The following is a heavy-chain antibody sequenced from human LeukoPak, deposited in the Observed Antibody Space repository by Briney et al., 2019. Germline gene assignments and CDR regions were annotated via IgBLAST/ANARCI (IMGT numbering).Heavy chain of an antibody. CDR1: GGSLSSSGYD. J-gene: IGHJ4*02. CDR3: ARGYDRSGFHFEN. V-gene: IGHV4-31*03. CDR2: IHYSGST. Sequence: SQTLSLTCTVSGGSLSSSGYDWSWIRHHPGKGLEGIWDIHYSGSTYYNPSLEPSLKSRLNISVDTSMNQIPLKLNSVNAADTALFYCARGYDRSGFHFENWGQGTLVTLSS. D-gene: IGHD3-22*01.